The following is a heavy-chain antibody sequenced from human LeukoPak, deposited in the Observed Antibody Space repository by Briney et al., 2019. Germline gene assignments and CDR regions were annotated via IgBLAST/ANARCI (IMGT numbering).Heavy chain of an antibody. D-gene: IGHD3-22*01. V-gene: IGHV4-59*08. CDR1: VGSISSNY. J-gene: IGHJ4*02. Sequence: SETLSLTCTVSVGSISSNYWSWIRQPPGKGLEWIGYIYYSGSTNYNPSLKSRATISVDTSKNQFSLKLSSVTAADTAVYYCARHYDSSGYLDYWGQGTLVTVSS. CDR2: IYYSGST. CDR3: ARHYDSSGYLDY.